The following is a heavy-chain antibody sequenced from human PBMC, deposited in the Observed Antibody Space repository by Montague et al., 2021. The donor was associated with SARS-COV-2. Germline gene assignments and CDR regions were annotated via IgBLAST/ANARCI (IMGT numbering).Heavy chain of an antibody. J-gene: IGHJ3*02. Sequence: SETLSLTCTVSGVSIRTSSYYWGWIPQPPGKGLDWIGSIYYSGSTYYNPSLKSRVTISVDTSKNQFSLKLSSVTAADTAVYYCAMRGGALDAFDIWGQGTMVIVSS. V-gene: IGHV4-39*01. D-gene: IGHD4-17*01. CDR2: IYYSGST. CDR3: AMRGGALDAFDI. CDR1: GVSIRTSSYY.